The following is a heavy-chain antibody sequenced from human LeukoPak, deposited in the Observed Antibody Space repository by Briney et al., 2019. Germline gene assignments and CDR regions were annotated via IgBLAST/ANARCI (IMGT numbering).Heavy chain of an antibody. J-gene: IGHJ5*02. CDR2: FDPEDGET. Sequence: ASVTVSCKVSGYTLTELSMHWVRQAPGKGLEWMGGFDPEDGETIYAQKFQGRVTMTEDTSTDTAYMELSSLRSEDTAVYYRTPTFPQNFNWFDPWGQGTLVTVSS. D-gene: IGHD3-16*01. CDR1: GYTLTELS. CDR3: TPTFPQNFNWFDP. V-gene: IGHV1-24*01.